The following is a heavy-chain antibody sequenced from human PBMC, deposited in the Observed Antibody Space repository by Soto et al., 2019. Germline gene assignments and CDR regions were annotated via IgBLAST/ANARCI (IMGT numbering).Heavy chain of an antibody. D-gene: IGHD3-10*01. CDR1: GFTISDYY. CDR3: AKDQEGSGSHWLGYNYYGMDV. CDR2: ISSFGTTT. V-gene: IGHV3-11*01. J-gene: IGHJ6*02. Sequence: LRLSCEASGFTISDYYISWIRQAPWKGLELVSYISSFGTTTYYADSVKGRFSISMDNAKNSLYLQMNSLRAEDTAVYFCAKDQEGSGSHWLGYNYYGMDVWGQGTTVTVSS.